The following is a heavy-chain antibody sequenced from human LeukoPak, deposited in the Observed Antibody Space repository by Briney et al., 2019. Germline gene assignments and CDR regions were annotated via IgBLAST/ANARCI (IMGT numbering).Heavy chain of an antibody. J-gene: IGHJ4*02. Sequence: SVKVSCKASGYTLINYGISWVRQAPGQGLEWMGGIIPIFGTANYAQKFQGRVTITTDEATSTAYMELSSLRSEDTAVYYCASYYYDSSGYEQIDYWGQGTLVTVSS. D-gene: IGHD3-22*01. CDR2: IIPIFGTA. CDR3: ASYYYDSSGYEQIDY. CDR1: GYTLINYG. V-gene: IGHV1-69*05.